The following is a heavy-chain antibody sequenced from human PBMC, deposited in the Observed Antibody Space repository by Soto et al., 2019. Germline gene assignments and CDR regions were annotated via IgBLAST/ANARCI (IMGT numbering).Heavy chain of an antibody. CDR3: ASGDVVVAADAFDI. Sequence: QVQLVESGGGVVQPGRSLRLSCAASEFTFSNFGMHWVRQAPGKGLEWVAVIYYDGSNEYYADSVTGRFTISRDNSKNTLYLQMNSLRAEDAAVYYCASGDVVVAADAFDIWGQGTMVTVSS. J-gene: IGHJ3*02. CDR1: EFTFSNFG. V-gene: IGHV3-33*01. D-gene: IGHD2-15*01. CDR2: IYYDGSNE.